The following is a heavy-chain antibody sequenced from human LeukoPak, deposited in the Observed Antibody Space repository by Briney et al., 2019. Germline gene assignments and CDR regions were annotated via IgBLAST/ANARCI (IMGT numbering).Heavy chain of an antibody. CDR2: INPNSGGT. Sequence: ASVKVSCKASGYTFTGYYMHWVRQAPGQGLEWMGWINPNSGGTNYAQKFQGRVTMTRDTSISTAYMELSRLRSDDTAVYYCARAGSPSVLQIWARPYSYTDVWGKGTTVTVSS. CDR1: GYTFTGYY. CDR3: ARAGSPSVLQIWARPYSYTDV. J-gene: IGHJ6*03. V-gene: IGHV1-2*02. D-gene: IGHD5-18*01.